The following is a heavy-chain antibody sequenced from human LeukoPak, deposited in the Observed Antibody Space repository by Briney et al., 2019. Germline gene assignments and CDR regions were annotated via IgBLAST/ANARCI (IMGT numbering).Heavy chain of an antibody. D-gene: IGHD2-15*01. J-gene: IGHJ4*02. CDR2: ISSSSSSSM. V-gene: IGHV3-48*02. Sequence: GGSLRLSCAASGFTFSRFGMNWVRQAPGKGLEWVSCISSSSSSSMYYADSVKGRFTISRDNGKNSLYLQMNSLRDEDTAVYYCARKGGADYWGQGTLVTVSS. CDR3: ARKGGADY. CDR1: GFTFSRFG.